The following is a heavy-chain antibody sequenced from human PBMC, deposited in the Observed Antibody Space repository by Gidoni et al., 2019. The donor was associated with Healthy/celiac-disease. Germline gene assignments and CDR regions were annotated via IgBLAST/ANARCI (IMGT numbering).Heavy chain of an antibody. CDR1: GFTFSSYG. D-gene: IGHD4-17*01. CDR3: AKDGADYGDLYYFDY. J-gene: IGHJ4*02. CDR2: ISYDGSNK. V-gene: IGHV3-30*18. Sequence: QVQLVESGGGVVQPGRSLRLSCAASGFTFSSYGMHWVRQAPGKGLEWVAVISYDGSNKYYADSVKGRFTISRDNSKNTLYLQMNSLRAEDTAVYYCAKDGADYGDLYYFDYWGQGTLVTVSS.